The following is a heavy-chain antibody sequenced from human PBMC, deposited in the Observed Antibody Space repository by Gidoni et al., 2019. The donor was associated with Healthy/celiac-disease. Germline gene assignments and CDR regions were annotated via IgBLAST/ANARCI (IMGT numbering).Heavy chain of an antibody. D-gene: IGHD4-17*01. J-gene: IGHJ4*02. CDR3: ARRTVGYVDYAHFSGGAPHFDY. V-gene: IGHV5-51*01. CDR2: IYPGDSDT. Sequence: IGWVRQMPGKGLEWMGSIYPGDSDTRYSPSLQGQVTISADKSISTAYLQWSSLKASDTAMYYCARRTVGYVDYAHFSGGAPHFDYWGQGTLVTVSS.